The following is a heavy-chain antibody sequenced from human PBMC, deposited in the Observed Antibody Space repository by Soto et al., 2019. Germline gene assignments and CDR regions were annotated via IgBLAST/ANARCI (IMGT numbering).Heavy chain of an antibody. J-gene: IGHJ4*02. CDR1: GGSISSSSYY. Sequence: QLQLQESGPGLVKPSETLSLTCTVSGGSISSSSYYWGWIRQPPGKGLEWIGSIYYSGSTYYNPSLKSRVTXXVXTXXNHFSLRLSSVTAADTAVYYCARHGPYSSGWFVDYWGQGTLVTVSS. V-gene: IGHV4-39*01. CDR2: IYYSGST. D-gene: IGHD6-19*01. CDR3: ARHGPYSSGWFVDY.